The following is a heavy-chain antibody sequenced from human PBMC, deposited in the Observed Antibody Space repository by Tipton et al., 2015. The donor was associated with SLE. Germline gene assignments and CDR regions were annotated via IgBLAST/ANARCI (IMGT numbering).Heavy chain of an antibody. CDR3: ATGGVYYDFWSAPQRGYFQH. CDR1: GGSFSGYY. Sequence: TLSLTCAVYGGSFSGYYWSWIRQPPGKGLEWIGEINHSGSTNYNPSLKSRVTISVDTSKNQFPLKLKSVTAADTAVYYCATGGVYYDFWSAPQRGYFQHWGQGTLVTVSS. V-gene: IGHV4-34*01. CDR2: INHSGST. J-gene: IGHJ1*01. D-gene: IGHD3-3*01.